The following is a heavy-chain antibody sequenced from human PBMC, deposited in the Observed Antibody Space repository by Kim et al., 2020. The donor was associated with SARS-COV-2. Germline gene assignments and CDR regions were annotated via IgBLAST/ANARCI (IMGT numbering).Heavy chain of an antibody. V-gene: IGHV3-74*01. CDR2: INSDGSST. CDR3: AREWDYSNYPWYYYGMDV. CDR1: GFTFSSYW. D-gene: IGHD4-4*01. Sequence: GGSLRLSCAASGFTFSSYWMHWVRQAPGKGLVWVSRINSDGSSTSYADSVKGRFTISRDNAKNTLYLQMNSLRAEDTAVYYCAREWDYSNYPWYYYGMDVWGQGTTVTVSS. J-gene: IGHJ6*02.